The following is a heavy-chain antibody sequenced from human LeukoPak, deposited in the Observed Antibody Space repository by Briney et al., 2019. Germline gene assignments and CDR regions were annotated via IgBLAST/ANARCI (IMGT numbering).Heavy chain of an antibody. D-gene: IGHD3-22*01. V-gene: IGHV5-51*01. J-gene: IGHJ4*02. Sequence: RGESLQISCKGSGYSFTSYWIGWVRQLPGKGLEWMGIIYPGDSDTRYSPSFQGQVTISADKSISTAYLQWSSLKASDTAMYYCARSYDSSGYYVYWGQGTLVTVSS. CDR3: ARSYDSSGYYVY. CDR1: GYSFTSYW. CDR2: IYPGDSDT.